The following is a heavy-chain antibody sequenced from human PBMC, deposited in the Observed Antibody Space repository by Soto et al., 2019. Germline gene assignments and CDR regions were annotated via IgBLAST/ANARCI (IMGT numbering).Heavy chain of an antibody. CDR3: VRDASSGYRGWWDP. D-gene: IGHD5-12*01. J-gene: IGHJ5*02. CDR2: LIPYNGDR. Sequence: ASVKVSCKASGYTFTSYGISWVRQAPGQGLEWIGLLIPYNGDRIYAQKFQGRVILTTDTATNTAYMELGSLRSDDTAVYYCVRDASSGYRGWWDPWGQGTLVTVSS. CDR1: GYTFTSYG. V-gene: IGHV1-18*01.